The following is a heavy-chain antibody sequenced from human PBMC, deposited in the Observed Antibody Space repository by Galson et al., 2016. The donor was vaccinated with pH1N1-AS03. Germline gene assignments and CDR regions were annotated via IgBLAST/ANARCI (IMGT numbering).Heavy chain of an antibody. D-gene: IGHD6-13*01. V-gene: IGHV3-30*02. CDR3: AREEGGFGSNWLQTDAFDI. Sequence: SLRLSCAASLASGFTFSGYYMHWVRQAPGKGLEWVAFIRDDGGDKYYAESVKCRFTTSRDNPKNTLYLQMNSLRTEDTALYYCAREEGGFGSNWLQTDAFDIWGQGTMVTVSS. J-gene: IGHJ3*02. CDR1: GFTFSGYY. CDR2: IRDDGGDK.